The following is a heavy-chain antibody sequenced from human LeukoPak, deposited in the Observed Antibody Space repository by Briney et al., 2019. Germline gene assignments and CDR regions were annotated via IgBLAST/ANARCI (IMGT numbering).Heavy chain of an antibody. D-gene: IGHD3-3*01. CDR1: GFTFGTFT. Sequence: GGSLRLSCAASGFTFGTFTFSWVRQAPGKGLEWVSSITGDDSTYYADSVKGRFTISRDTSSNTLYLQMNSLRAEDTALYYCAKGHYDFRDYWGQGTLVTVSS. CDR2: ITGDDST. V-gene: IGHV3-23*01. J-gene: IGHJ4*02. CDR3: AKGHYDFRDY.